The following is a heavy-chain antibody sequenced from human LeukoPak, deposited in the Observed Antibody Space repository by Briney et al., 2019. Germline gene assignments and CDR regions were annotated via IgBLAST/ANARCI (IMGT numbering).Heavy chain of an antibody. CDR1: GYTFTGYY. J-gene: IGHJ4*02. V-gene: IGHV1-2*02. CDR2: INPNSGGT. CDR3: ARDFDSSSWYVSFDY. D-gene: IGHD6-13*01. Sequence: GASVTVSCKASGYTFTGYYMHWVRQAPGQGHGWMGWINPNSGGTNYEQKFQGRVTMTRDTSISTAYKELSRLRSDDTAVYYCARDFDSSSWYVSFDYWGQGTLVTVSS.